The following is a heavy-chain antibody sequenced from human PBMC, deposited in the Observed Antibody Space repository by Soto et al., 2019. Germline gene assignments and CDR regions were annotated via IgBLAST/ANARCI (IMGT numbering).Heavy chain of an antibody. J-gene: IGHJ6*02. CDR3: ARDRRVTGTTSRGYYYGMDV. D-gene: IGHD1-20*01. V-gene: IGHV3-48*03. CDR1: GFTFSSYE. CDR2: ISSSGSTI. Sequence: EVQLVESGGGLVQPGGSLRLSCAASGFTFSSYEMNWVRQAPGKGLEWGSYISSSGSTIYYADSVKGRFTISRDNAKNSLYLQMNSLRAEATAVYYCARDRRVTGTTSRGYYYGMDVWGQGTTVTVSS.